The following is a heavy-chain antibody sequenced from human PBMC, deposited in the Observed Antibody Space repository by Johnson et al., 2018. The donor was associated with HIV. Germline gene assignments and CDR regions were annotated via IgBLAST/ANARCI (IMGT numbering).Heavy chain of an antibody. J-gene: IGHJ3*02. V-gene: IGHV3-20*04. CDR2: LNWNGGST. D-gene: IGHD3-10*01. Sequence: EVQLVESGGGVVRPGGSLRLSCAASGFTFDDYGMSWVRQAPGKGLEWVSGLNWNGGSTGYADHVKGRFPISRDNAKNSLYMQMNSLGAEDTALYYCARDWFMVQGADAFDIWGQGTMVTVSS. CDR1: GFTFDDYG. CDR3: ARDWFMVQGADAFDI.